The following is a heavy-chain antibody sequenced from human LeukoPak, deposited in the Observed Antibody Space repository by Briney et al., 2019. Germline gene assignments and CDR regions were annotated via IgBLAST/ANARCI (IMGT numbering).Heavy chain of an antibody. CDR2: ISYDGSNK. Sequence: QSGGSLSLSFAASGFTFSSYGMHWVRQAPGKGLEWVAVISYDGSNKYYADSVKGRFTISRDNSKNTLYLQMNSLRAEDTAVYYCAKDLWTVAGVGDYWGQGTLVTVSS. CDR1: GFTFSSYG. J-gene: IGHJ4*02. CDR3: AKDLWTVAGVGDY. V-gene: IGHV3-30*18. D-gene: IGHD6-19*01.